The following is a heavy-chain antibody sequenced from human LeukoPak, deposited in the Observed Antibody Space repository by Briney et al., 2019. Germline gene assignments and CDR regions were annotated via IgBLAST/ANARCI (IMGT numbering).Heavy chain of an antibody. J-gene: IGHJ4*02. CDR1: GGTFSSYA. CDR2: IIPILGIA. CDR3: ARDRDTAMVVDY. Sequence: EASVKVSCKASGGTFSSYAISWVRQAPGQGLEWMGRIIPILGIANYAQKFQGRVTITADKSTSTANMELSSLRSEDTAVYYCARDRDTAMVVDYWGQGTLVTVSS. D-gene: IGHD5-18*01. V-gene: IGHV1-69*04.